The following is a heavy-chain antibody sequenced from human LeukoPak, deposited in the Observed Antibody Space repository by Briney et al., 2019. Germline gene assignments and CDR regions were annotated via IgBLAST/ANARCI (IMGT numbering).Heavy chain of an antibody. D-gene: IGHD3-10*01. CDR2: ISYDGSNK. CDR1: GFTFSSYG. V-gene: IGHV3-30*18. J-gene: IGHJ5*02. CDR3: AKDRLLWFGELFTWFDP. Sequence: PGRSLRLSCAASGFTFSSYGMHWVRQAPGKGLEWVAVISYDGSNKYYADSVKGRFTISRDNSKNTLYLQMNSLRAEDTAVYYCAKDRLLWFGELFTWFDPWGQGTLSPFPQ.